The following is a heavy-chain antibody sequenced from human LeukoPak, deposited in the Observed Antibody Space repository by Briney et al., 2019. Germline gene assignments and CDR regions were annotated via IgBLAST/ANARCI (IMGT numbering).Heavy chain of an antibody. CDR2: VSSSSSYI. J-gene: IGHJ6*04. CDR3: AELGITMIGGV. Sequence: GGSLRLSCAASGFTFSSYSMNWVRQAPGKGLEWVSSVSSSSSYIYYADSVKGRFTISRDNDKNSLYLQMNSLRAEDTAVYYCAELGITMIGGVWGKGTTVTISS. D-gene: IGHD3-10*02. V-gene: IGHV3-21*01. CDR1: GFTFSSYS.